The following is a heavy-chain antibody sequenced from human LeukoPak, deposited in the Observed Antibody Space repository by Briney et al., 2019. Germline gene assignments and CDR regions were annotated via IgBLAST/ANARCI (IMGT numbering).Heavy chain of an antibody. CDR3: ARDFGYCSGGSCPPYGMDV. CDR1: GGTFSSYA. D-gene: IGHD2-15*01. CDR2: IIPILGIA. J-gene: IGHJ6*02. Sequence: GASVKVSCKASGGTFSSYAISWVRQAPGQGLEWMGRIIPILGIANYAQKFQGRVTITADKSTSTAYMELSSLRSEDTAVYYCARDFGYCSGGSCPPYGMDVWGQGTTVIVSS. V-gene: IGHV1-69*04.